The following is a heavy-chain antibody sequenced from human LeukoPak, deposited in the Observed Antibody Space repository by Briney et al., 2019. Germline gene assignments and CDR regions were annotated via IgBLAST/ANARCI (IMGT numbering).Heavy chain of an antibody. CDR2: ISDYNGNT. CDR3: ARDYDFWCGYYILPFDY. V-gene: IGHV1-18*01. CDR1: GYTLISYG. Sequence: AAVKVSCMASGYTLISYGISWVRQAPGQGLEWMGWISDYNGNTNYVQKLRGRATMPTDTSLPTAYMAPRSLRSDDTAVYYCARDYDFWCGYYILPFDYWGQGTLVTVSS. J-gene: IGHJ4*02. D-gene: IGHD3-3*01.